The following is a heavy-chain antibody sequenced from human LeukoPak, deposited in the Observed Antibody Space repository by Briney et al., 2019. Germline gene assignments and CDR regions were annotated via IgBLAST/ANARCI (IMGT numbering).Heavy chain of an antibody. CDR3: ARGIMVRGVILDY. D-gene: IGHD3-10*01. Sequence: KPGGSLRLSCAASGFTFSSYSMNWVRQAPGKGLEWIGEINHSGSTNYNPSLKSRVTISVDTSKNQFSLKLSSVTAADTAVYYCARGIMVRGVILDYWGQGTLVTVSS. J-gene: IGHJ4*02. CDR2: INHSGST. CDR1: GFTFSSYS. V-gene: IGHV4-34*01.